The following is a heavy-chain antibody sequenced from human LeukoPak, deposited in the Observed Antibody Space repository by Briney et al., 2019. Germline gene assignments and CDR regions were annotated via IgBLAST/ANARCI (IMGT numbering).Heavy chain of an antibody. Sequence: SETLSLTCTVSGGSISSYYWSWIRQPAGRGLEWIGYTYKSESTNYNPSLKSRVTISVDTSKNQFSLRLTSVTAADTAVYYCARHHSTTHPGRYWFDPWGQGTLVTVSS. CDR2: TYKSEST. CDR1: GGSISSYY. D-gene: IGHD2/OR15-2a*01. V-gene: IGHV4-59*08. CDR3: ARHHSTTHPGRYWFDP. J-gene: IGHJ5*02.